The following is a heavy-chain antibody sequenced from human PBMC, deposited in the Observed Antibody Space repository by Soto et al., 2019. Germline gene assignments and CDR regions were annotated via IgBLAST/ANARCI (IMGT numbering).Heavy chain of an antibody. CDR3: ARQDSSSWPPDY. CDR1: GFTFSSYG. CDR2: IWYGGSNK. V-gene: IGHV3-33*01. Sequence: QVQLVESGGGVVQPGRSLRLSCAASGFTFSSYGMHWVRQAPGKGLEWVAVIWYGGSNKYYADSVKGRFTISRDNSKNTLYLQMNSLRAEDTAVYYCARQDSSSWPPDYWGQGTLVTVSS. D-gene: IGHD6-13*01. J-gene: IGHJ4*02.